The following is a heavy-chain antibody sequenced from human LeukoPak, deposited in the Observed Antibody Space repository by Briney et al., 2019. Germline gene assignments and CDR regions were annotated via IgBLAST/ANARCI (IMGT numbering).Heavy chain of an antibody. D-gene: IGHD5-24*01. V-gene: IGHV3-23*01. J-gene: IGHJ3*02. CDR2: ISGSGDST. CDR1: GLTLSNSA. CDR3: AKEGRWLQLGGAFDI. Sequence: GGSLRLSCAASGLTLSNSAMSWVRRAPGKGLEWVSAISGSGDSTYYADSVKGRFTISRDNSKNTLYLQMSSLRPEDTAVYYCAKEGRWLQLGGAFDIWGQGTMVTVSS.